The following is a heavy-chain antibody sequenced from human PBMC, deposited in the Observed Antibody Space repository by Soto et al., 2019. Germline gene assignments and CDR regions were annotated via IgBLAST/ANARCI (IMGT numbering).Heavy chain of an antibody. J-gene: IGHJ4*01. D-gene: IGHD5-12*01. CDR3: AKGNLPPPPYSAYEPFDY. CDR2: FWKDGTTK. Sequence: QVQLVESGGGVVQPGKSLRLSCAASGFTLSSSVMHWVRQAPGKGLEWVAVFWKDGTTKYYADSVKGRFTISRDNSKNKLYLELNSLRPEDTALYSCAKGNLPPPPYSAYEPFDYCGHGTLVSVSS. V-gene: IGHV3-33*06. CDR1: GFTLSSSV.